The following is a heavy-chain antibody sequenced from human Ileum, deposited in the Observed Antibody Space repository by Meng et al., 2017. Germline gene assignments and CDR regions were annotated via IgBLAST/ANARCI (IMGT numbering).Heavy chain of an antibody. Sequence: QLQRGGPVLCSPPGTLSPLGAVPGAPISSRNWWTWARQAPGKGLEWIGEIYHSGSPNYNPSLKSRVTISVDKSQNQFSLKLNSVTAADTAVYYCARVVGGPASMSGWFDPWGQGTLVTVSS. CDR1: GAPISSRNW. CDR3: ARVVGGPASMSGWFDP. CDR2: IYHSGSP. D-gene: IGHD2-2*01. J-gene: IGHJ5*01. V-gene: IGHV4-4*03.